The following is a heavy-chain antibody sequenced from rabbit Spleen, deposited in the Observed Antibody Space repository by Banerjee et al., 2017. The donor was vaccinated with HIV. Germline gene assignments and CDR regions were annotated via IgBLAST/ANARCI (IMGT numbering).Heavy chain of an antibody. Sequence: QQLVESGGGLVKPGASLTLTCKASGVSFSSGYDMCWVRQAPGKGLEWIGIIYAGKGSTDYASWVNGRFTISSDNAQNTVDLQMNSLTAADTATYFCARDLSSGWGAFNLWGQGTLVTVS. CDR2: IYAGKGST. D-gene: IGHD4-1*01. V-gene: IGHV1S7*01. CDR3: ARDLSSGWGAFNL. J-gene: IGHJ4*01. CDR1: GVSFSSGYD.